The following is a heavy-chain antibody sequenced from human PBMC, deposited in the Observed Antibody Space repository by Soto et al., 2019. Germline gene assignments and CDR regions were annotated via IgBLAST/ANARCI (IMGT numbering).Heavy chain of an antibody. CDR2: IFSNDEK. CDR3: PRSDTWDSSGYYYYYYGMDV. CDR1: GFSLSNARMG. V-gene: IGHV2-26*01. D-gene: IGHD3-22*01. Sequence: QVTLKESGPVLVKPTETLTLTCTVSGFSLSNARMGVSWIRQPPGKALEWLAHIFSNDEKSYSTSLKSRLTISKDTSKSQVVLTMTNVDPVDTATYYCPRSDTWDSSGYYYYYYGMDVWGQGTTVTVSS. J-gene: IGHJ6*02.